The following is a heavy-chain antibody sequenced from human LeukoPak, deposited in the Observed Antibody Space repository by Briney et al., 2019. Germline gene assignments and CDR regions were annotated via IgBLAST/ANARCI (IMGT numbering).Heavy chain of an antibody. CDR2: TYYRSKWYN. J-gene: IGHJ4*02. V-gene: IGHV6-1*01. D-gene: IGHD5-18*01. CDR1: GDSVSSNSAA. Sequence: SQTLSLTSAISGDSVSSNSAAWNWIRQSPSRGLEWLGRTYYRSKWYNDYAVSVKSRITINPDTSKNQFSLQLNSVTPEDTAVYYCARERLDVDTAMVTSIDYWGQGTLVTVSS. CDR3: ARERLDVDTAMVTSIDY.